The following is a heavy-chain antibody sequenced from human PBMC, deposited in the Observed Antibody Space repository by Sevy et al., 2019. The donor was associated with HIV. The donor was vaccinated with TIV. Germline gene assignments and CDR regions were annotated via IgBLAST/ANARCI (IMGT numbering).Heavy chain of an antibody. V-gene: IGHV3-23*01. Sequence: GGSLRLSCAASEFTFSSYAKSWVRQAPGKGLEWVSAISGSGGSTYYADSVKGRFTISRDNSKNTLYLQMNSLRAEDTAVYYCAKAQRLIAVAYFDYWGQGTLVTVSS. CDR2: ISGSGGST. J-gene: IGHJ4*02. CDR3: AKAQRLIAVAYFDY. CDR1: EFTFSSYA. D-gene: IGHD6-19*01.